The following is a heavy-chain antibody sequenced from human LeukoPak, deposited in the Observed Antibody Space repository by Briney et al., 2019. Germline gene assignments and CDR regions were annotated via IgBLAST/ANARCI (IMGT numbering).Heavy chain of an antibody. J-gene: IGHJ4*02. CDR1: GFTFSSYA. V-gene: IGHV3-23*01. CDR3: AKARQGEYGYCSSTSCYLDY. D-gene: IGHD2-2*01. Sequence: PGGSLRLSCAASGFTFSSYAMSWVRQAPGKGLEWVSAISGSGDSTYYGDSVKGRFTISRDNSKNTLYLQMNSLRAEDTAVYYCAKARQGEYGYCSSTSCYLDYWGQGTLVTVSS. CDR2: ISGSGDST.